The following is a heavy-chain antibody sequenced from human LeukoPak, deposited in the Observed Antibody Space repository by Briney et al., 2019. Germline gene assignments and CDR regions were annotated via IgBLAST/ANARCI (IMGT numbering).Heavy chain of an antibody. CDR1: GYTLTELS. V-gene: IGHV1-24*01. D-gene: IGHD3-10*01. J-gene: IGHJ6*02. Sequence: ASVKVSCKVSGYTLTELSMHWVRQAPGKGLEWMGGFDPEDGETIYAQKFQGRVTMTEDTSTDTAYMELSSLRSEDTAVYYCATYRYGSGISYYGMDVWGQGTTVTVSS. CDR2: FDPEDGET. CDR3: ATYRYGSGISYYGMDV.